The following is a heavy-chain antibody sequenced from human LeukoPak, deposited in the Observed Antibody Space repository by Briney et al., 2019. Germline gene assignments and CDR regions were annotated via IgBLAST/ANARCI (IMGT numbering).Heavy chain of an antibody. CDR2: IYPGDSDT. V-gene: IGHV5-51*01. CDR1: GYSFTNYW. Sequence: GESLKISCNGSGYSFTNYWIGWVRQMPGKGLEWMGIIYPGDSDTRYSPSFQGQVTISADKSINTAYLQWTSLKASDTAMYYCARRTGTYEYFEYWGQGTLVTVSS. D-gene: IGHD1-26*01. J-gene: IGHJ4*02. CDR3: ARRTGTYEYFEY.